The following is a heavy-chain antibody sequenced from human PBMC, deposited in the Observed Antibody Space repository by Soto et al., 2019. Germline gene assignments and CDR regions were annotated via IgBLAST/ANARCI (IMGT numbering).Heavy chain of an antibody. J-gene: IGHJ4*02. V-gene: IGHV4-39*07. CDR1: GDSISSSRYC. CDR2: IYYSGST. Sequence: SETLSLACTVSGDSISSSRYCWGWIRQPPGKGLEWIGSIYYSGSTYHNPSLKSRVTISVDRSKNQFSLKLSSVTAADTAVYYCARVPEYWGQGTLVTVSS. CDR3: ARVPEY.